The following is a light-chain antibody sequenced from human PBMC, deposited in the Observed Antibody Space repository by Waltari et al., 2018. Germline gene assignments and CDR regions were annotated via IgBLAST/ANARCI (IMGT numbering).Light chain of an antibody. CDR1: QDISNY. CDR3: QQYDNFPLT. CDR2: DAS. V-gene: IGKV1-33*01. J-gene: IGKJ4*01. Sequence: DIQMTQSPSSLSASVGDRVTITCQASQDISNYLNWYQQKPGKAPTLLIYDASNLETGVPSRFSGSGSGTDFTFTISSLQPEDIATYYCQQYDNFPLTVGGGTKVDIK.